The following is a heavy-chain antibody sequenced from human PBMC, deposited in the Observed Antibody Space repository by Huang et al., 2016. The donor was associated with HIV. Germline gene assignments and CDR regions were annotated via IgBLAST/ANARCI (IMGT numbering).Heavy chain of an antibody. V-gene: IGHV4-59*01. CDR2: IYYSGST. Sequence: QVQLQESGPGLVKPSETLSLTCTVSGVSISSYYWSWIRQPPGKGLECIGYIYYSGSTNYNPSLKGRVTISVDTSKNQCSLKLRSVTAADTAVYYCARGPSPWLQEAFDIWGQGTMVTVSS. CDR3: ARGPSPWLQEAFDI. J-gene: IGHJ3*02. D-gene: IGHD5-12*01. CDR1: GVSISSYY.